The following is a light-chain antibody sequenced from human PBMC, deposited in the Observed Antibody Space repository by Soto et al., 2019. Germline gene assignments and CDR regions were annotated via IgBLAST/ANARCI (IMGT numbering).Light chain of an antibody. CDR1: NIGSKT. J-gene: IGLJ2*01. V-gene: IGLV3-21*02. CDR3: QVWDSSSDHVV. CDR2: DDS. Sequence: SSELTQPPSVSVAPGQTARVPCGGNNIGSKTVHWYQQKPGQAPVLVVYDDSDRPSGIPERFSGSKSGNTATLTISRVEAGDEADYYCQVWDSSSDHVVFGGGTKLTVL.